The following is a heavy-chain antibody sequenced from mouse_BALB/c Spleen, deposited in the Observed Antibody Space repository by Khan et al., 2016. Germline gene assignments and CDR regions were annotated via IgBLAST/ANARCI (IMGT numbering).Heavy chain of an antibody. D-gene: IGHD2-4*01. Sequence: QVQLQQSGAELARLGASVKLSCKASGYTFTTYWMQWVKQRPGQGLEWIGAIYPGNGDTRNNQKFKGKATLTADNSSSTAYMQLSSLASEDSAVDYCASGTSYYDYDYWGQGTTLTVSS. CDR2: IYPGNGDT. CDR1: GYTFTTYW. J-gene: IGHJ2*01. V-gene: IGHV1-87*01. CDR3: ASGTSYYDYDY.